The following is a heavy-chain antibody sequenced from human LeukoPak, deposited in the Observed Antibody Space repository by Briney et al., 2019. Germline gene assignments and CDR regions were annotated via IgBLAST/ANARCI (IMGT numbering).Heavy chain of an antibody. CDR2: IYYSGST. Sequence: SETLSLTCTVSGGSISSYYWSWIRQPPGKGLEWIGYIYYSGSTNYNPSLKSRVTISVDASKNQFSLKLSSVTAADTAVYYCARLVAGTALHHDYWGQGTLVTV. CDR3: ARLVAGTALHHDY. J-gene: IGHJ4*02. D-gene: IGHD6-19*01. V-gene: IGHV4-59*01. CDR1: GGSISSYY.